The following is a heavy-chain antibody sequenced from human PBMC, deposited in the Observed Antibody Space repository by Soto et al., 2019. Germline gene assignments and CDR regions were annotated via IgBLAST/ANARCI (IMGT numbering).Heavy chain of an antibody. J-gene: IGHJ4*02. CDR2: ISFDEKIQ. D-gene: IGHD3-16*02. V-gene: IGHV3-30*18. CDR1: GFTFNTYG. Sequence: QVQLVESGGGVVQPGRTLRLSCAASGFTFNTYGMHWVRQAPGKGLEWVAVISFDEKIQYYADSVKGRFTISRDNSKNTMSLKMDSLRPEDTAVYYCAKVAERSMITFGGVIADWGQGTLVTVSS. CDR3: AKVAERSMITFGGVIAD.